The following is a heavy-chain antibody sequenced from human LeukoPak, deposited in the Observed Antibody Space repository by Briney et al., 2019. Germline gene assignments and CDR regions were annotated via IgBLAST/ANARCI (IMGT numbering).Heavy chain of an antibody. CDR3: AKDWHILTGRNCFDP. CDR1: GYTFTSYG. CDR2: VSSYNGDT. V-gene: IGHV1-18*01. Sequence: ASVKVSRKASGYTFTSYGISWVRQAPGQGLEWMGWVSSYNGDTNYAQKFQGRVTMSTDTSTSTAYMELRSLTFDDTAIYYCAKDWHILTGRNCFDPWGQGTLVTVSS. J-gene: IGHJ5*02. D-gene: IGHD3-9*01.